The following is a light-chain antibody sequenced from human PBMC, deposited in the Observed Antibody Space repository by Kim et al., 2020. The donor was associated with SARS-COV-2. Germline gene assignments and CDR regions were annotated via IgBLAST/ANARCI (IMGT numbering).Light chain of an antibody. CDR3: QSYDSSLSGYV. V-gene: IGLV1-40*01. CDR2: GNS. Sequence: QKITSSGTGSSATIGAGYDVHWYQQLPGTAPKLLIYGNSNRPSGVPDRFSGSKAGTSASLAITGLQAEDEADYYCQSYDSSLSGYVFGTGTKVTVL. CDR1: SATIGAGYD. J-gene: IGLJ1*01.